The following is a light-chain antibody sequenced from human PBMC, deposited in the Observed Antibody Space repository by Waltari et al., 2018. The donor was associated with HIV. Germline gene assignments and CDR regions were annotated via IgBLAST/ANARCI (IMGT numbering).Light chain of an antibody. CDR2: QVN. CDR1: SSDIEPYNY. CDR3: SSFTITSTVI. J-gene: IGLJ2*01. V-gene: IGLV2-14*03. Sequence: QSALTQPASVSGSPGQSSSISCTGTSSDIEPYNYVSGYPQHAGKAPKLLIYQVNHRPSGVSDRVSGSKSGSTASLTISGLQANDEAHYYCSSFTITSTVIFGGGTRLTVL.